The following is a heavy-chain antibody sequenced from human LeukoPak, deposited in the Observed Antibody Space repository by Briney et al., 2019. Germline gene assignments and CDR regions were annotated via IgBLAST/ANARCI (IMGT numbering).Heavy chain of an antibody. CDR2: IYYSGST. Sequence: SETLSLTCAVSGYSISSGYYWGWIRQPPGKGLEWIGSIYYSGSTYYNPSLKSRVTISVDTSKNQFSLKLSSATAADTAVYYCALGDPTYNWFDPWGQGTLVTVSS. V-gene: IGHV4-38-2*01. J-gene: IGHJ5*02. CDR1: GYSISSGYY. D-gene: IGHD1-1*01. CDR3: ALGDPTYNWFDP.